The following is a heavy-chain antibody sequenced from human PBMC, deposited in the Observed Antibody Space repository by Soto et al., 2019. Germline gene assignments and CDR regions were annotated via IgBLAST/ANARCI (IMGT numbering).Heavy chain of an antibody. Sequence: PSQTLSLTCAISGDGVSSNSAAWNWIRQSPSRGLEWLGRTYYRSKWYNDYAVSVKSRITINPDTSKNQFSLQLNSVTPEDTAVYYCAREGADSSSYYYYCMDVSGPALTVSLS. J-gene: IGHJ6*02. CDR2: TYYRSKWYN. CDR3: AREGADSSSYYYYCMDV. D-gene: IGHD6-19*01. CDR1: GDGVSSNSAA. V-gene: IGHV6-1*01.